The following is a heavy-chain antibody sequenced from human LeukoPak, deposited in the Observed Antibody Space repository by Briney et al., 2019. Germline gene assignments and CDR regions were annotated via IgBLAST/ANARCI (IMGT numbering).Heavy chain of an antibody. CDR2: INPNSGGT. CDR3: ARGVVYSGSYWGFDR. V-gene: IGHV1-2*02. CDR1: GYTFTGYY. J-gene: IGHJ5*02. Sequence: ASVKVSCKASGYTFTGYYMHWVRQAPGQGLEWMGWINPNSGGTNYAQKFQGRVTMTRDTSISTAYMELSRLRSDDTAVYYCARGVVYSGSYWGFDRWGQGTLVTVSS. D-gene: IGHD1-26*01.